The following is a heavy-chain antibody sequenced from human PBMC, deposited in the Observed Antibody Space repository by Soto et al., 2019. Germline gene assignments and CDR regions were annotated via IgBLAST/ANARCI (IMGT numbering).Heavy chain of an antibody. D-gene: IGHD4-17*01. V-gene: IGHV4-39*01. Sequence: SETLSLTCTVSGGSISSSNYYWGWIRQPPGKGLEWIGNIYYSGSTYYNPSLKSRVTISVDTSKNQFSLKLSSVTAADTAVYYCARQKTTVTTSWFDPWGQGTLVTVSS. CDR1: GGSISSSNYY. J-gene: IGHJ5*02. CDR3: ARQKTTVTTSWFDP. CDR2: IYYSGST.